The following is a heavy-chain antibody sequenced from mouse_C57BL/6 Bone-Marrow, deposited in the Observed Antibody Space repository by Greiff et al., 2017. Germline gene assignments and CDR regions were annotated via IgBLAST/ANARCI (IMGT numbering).Heavy chain of an antibody. V-gene: IGHV1-54*01. Sequence: VQLQQSGAELVRPGTSVKVSCKASGYAFTNYLIEWVKQRPGQGLEWIGVINPGSGGTNYNEKFKGKATLTADKSSSTAYMQLSSLTSEDSAVYFGARRTNYYGSSSGFDYWGQGTTLTVSS. D-gene: IGHD1-1*01. CDR1: GYAFTNYL. J-gene: IGHJ2*01. CDR3: ARRTNYYGSSSGFDY. CDR2: INPGSGGT.